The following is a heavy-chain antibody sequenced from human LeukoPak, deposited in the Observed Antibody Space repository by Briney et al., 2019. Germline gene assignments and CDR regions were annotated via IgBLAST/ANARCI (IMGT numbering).Heavy chain of an antibody. Sequence: SETLSPTCAVYGGSFSASYWSWIRQSPGKGLEWIGEVNHSGTTNYNPSLKSRVTVSVDTSMNQFSLNLRSVTAADTAVYYCASRLWSSPNYNYYMDAWGQATPVTVSS. J-gene: IGHJ6*03. D-gene: IGHD5-18*01. V-gene: IGHV4-34*01. CDR2: VNHSGTT. CDR3: ASRLWSSPNYNYYMDA. CDR1: GGSFSASY.